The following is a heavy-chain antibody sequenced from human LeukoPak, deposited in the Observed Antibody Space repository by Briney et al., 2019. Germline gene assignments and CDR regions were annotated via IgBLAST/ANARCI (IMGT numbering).Heavy chain of an antibody. D-gene: IGHD1-7*01. CDR1: GFTFSSYA. Sequence: GGSLRLSCAASGFTFSSYAMSWVRPAPGKGLEWVSAISGSGGSTYYADSVKGRFTISRDNSKNTLYLQMNSLRAEDTAGYYCAKVTELRDGFDYWGQGTLVTVSS. J-gene: IGHJ4*02. V-gene: IGHV3-23*01. CDR3: AKVTELRDGFDY. CDR2: ISGSGGST.